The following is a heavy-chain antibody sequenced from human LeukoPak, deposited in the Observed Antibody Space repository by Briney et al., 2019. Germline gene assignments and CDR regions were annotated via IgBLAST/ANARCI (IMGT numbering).Heavy chain of an antibody. CDR1: GGSISSHY. CDR3: ARVGQLGIYYFDY. V-gene: IGHV4-4*07. D-gene: IGHD1-1*01. J-gene: IGHJ4*02. CDR2: IYTSGST. Sequence: SETLSLTCNVSGGSISSHYWSWIRQPAGKGLEWIGRIYTSGSTNYNPSLKSRVTVSLDTSKNQFSLKLSPVTAADTAVYYCARVGQLGIYYFDYWGQGTLVTVSS.